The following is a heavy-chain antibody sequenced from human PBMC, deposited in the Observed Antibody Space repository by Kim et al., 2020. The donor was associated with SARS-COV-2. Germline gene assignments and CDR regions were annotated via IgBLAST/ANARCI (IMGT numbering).Heavy chain of an antibody. CDR1: GFTFSSYG. Sequence: GGSLRLSCAASGFTFSSYGMHWVRQAPGKGLEWVAVISYDGSNKYYADSVKGRFTISRDNSKNTLYLQMNSLRAEDTAVYYCAKEAAAGTRYYYYGMDVWGQGTTVTVSS. CDR3: AKEAAAGTRYYYYGMDV. CDR2: ISYDGSNK. J-gene: IGHJ6*02. D-gene: IGHD6-13*01. V-gene: IGHV3-30*18.